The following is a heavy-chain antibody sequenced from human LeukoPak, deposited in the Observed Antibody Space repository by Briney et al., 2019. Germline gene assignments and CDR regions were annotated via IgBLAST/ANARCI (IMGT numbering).Heavy chain of an antibody. J-gene: IGHJ4*02. CDR2: INPNCGGT. CDR3: ARDDYGGNSGADY. CDR1: GYTFTGYY. V-gene: IGHV1-2*02. D-gene: IGHD4-23*01. Sequence: WASVKVACKAYGYTFTGYYMHWLRQAPGQGLEWMGWINPNCGGTNYAQKFQGRVTMTRDTSISTAYMELSRLRSDDTAVYYCARDDYGGNSGADYWGQGTLVTVSS.